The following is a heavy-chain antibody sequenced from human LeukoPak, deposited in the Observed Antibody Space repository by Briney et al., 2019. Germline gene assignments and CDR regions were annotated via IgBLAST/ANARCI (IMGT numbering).Heavy chain of an antibody. V-gene: IGHV3-21*01. D-gene: IGHD3-3*01. CDR2: ISSSSYI. J-gene: IGHJ6*03. CDR1: GFTFSSYS. CDR3: ARGHGGSGYSSYYYYYMDV. Sequence: GGSLRLSCAASGFTFSSYSMNWVRQAPGKGLEWVSSISSSSYIYYADSVKGRFTISRDNAKNSLYLQMNSLRAEDTAVYYCARGHGGSGYSSYYYYYMDVWGKGTTVTVSS.